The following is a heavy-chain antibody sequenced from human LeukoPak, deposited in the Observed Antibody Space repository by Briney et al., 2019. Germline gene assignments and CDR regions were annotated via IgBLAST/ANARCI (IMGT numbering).Heavy chain of an antibody. CDR3: AKGITVAGDHDVFDI. D-gene: IGHD6-19*01. CDR2: MNPNSGNT. Sequence: ASVKVSCKASGYTFTSYDINWVRQATGQGLEWMGWMNPNSGNTGYAQKFQGRVTITRDTSTSTAYMELRSLRSDDTAVYYCAKGITVAGDHDVFDIWGQGTMVTVSS. V-gene: IGHV1-8*03. CDR1: GYTFTSYD. J-gene: IGHJ3*02.